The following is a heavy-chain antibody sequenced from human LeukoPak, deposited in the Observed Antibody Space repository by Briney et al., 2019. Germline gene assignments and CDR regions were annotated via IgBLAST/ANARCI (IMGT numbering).Heavy chain of an antibody. V-gene: IGHV1-2*06. D-gene: IGHD3-9*01. CDR2: SNPNIGDT. CDR3: ARVDILTGSDAFDF. J-gene: IGHJ3*01. Sequence: ASVKVSCKASGYTFTGYYMHWVRQAPGRGVEWMGRSNPNIGDTNYAQKFQGRVTMTRDTSISTAYMELSRLRSDDTAVYYCARVDILTGSDAFDFWGQGTMVTVSS. CDR1: GYTFTGYY.